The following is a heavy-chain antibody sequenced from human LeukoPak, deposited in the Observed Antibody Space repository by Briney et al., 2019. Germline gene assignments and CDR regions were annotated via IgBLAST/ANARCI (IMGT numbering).Heavy chain of an antibody. D-gene: IGHD3-3*01. CDR2: IIPIFGTA. J-gene: IGHJ6*02. CDR1: GGTFSSYA. V-gene: IGHV1-69*13. Sequence: SVKVSCKASGGTFSSYAISWVRQAPGQGLEWMGGIIPIFGTANYAQKSQGRVTITADESTSTAYMELSSLRSEDTAVYYCARFLPTIFRTPYYYYGMDVWGQGTTVTVSS. CDR3: ARFLPTIFRTPYYYYGMDV.